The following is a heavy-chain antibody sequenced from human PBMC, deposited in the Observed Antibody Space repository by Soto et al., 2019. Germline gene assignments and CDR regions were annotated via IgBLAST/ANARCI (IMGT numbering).Heavy chain of an antibody. CDR2: IYWDDDK. CDR1: GFSLSTSGVG. D-gene: IGHD6-13*01. V-gene: IGHV2-5*02. CDR3: AHRPGAAAVVRENWFDP. J-gene: IGHJ5*02. Sequence: QITLKESGPTLVKPTQTLTLTCTFSGFSLSTSGVGVGWIRQPPGKALEWLALIYWDDDKRYSPSLKSRLTITTDTSKNQVVLTMTTMDPVDTATYYCAHRPGAAAVVRENWFDPWGQGTLVTVSS.